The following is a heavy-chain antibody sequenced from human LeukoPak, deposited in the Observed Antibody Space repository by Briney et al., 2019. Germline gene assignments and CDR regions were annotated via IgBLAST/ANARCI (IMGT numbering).Heavy chain of an antibody. D-gene: IGHD1-26*01. CDR2: INHSGST. CDR1: GGSFSGYY. CDR3: ASQGHHGKIVATTLSYFYMDV. J-gene: IGHJ6*03. Sequence: PSETLSLTCAVYGGSFSGYYWSWIRQPPGKGLEWIGEINHSGSTNYNPSLKSRVTISVDTSKNQFSLKLSSVTAADTAFYYCASQGHHGKIVATTLSYFYMDVWGKGTTVTVSS. V-gene: IGHV4-34*01.